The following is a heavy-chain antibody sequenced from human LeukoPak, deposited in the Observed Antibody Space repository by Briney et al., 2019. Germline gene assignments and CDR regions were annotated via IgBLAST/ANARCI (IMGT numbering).Heavy chain of an antibody. D-gene: IGHD2-21*01. CDR2: ITHKSGTT. J-gene: IGHJ4*02. CDR1: GYSSTDYY. Sequence: ASVKDSCKAPGYSSTDYYTHCGRQAPGQGFEWMGWITHKSGTTKFAPKFQGRVTLTRDTSITTAYMELSNLTSDDTAVYYCVRWAGGHSDVAFFDYWGQGTLVTVSS. CDR3: VRWAGGHSDVAFFDY. V-gene: IGHV1-2*02.